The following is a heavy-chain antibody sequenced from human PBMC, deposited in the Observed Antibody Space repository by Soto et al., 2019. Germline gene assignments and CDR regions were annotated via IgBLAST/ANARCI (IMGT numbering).Heavy chain of an antibody. D-gene: IGHD3-16*01. V-gene: IGHV4-4*02. CDR3: ARVDQRGTTGVFDI. Sequence: QVQLQESGPGLVKPSGTLSLTCDVSGGSISSDNWWSWVRQPPGKGLEWIGEIYHGGNTNYNPSLKSRVTSSEAKSKRPFSLKLISVTAADTAVYYCARVDQRGTTGVFDIWGRGTMVSVSP. CDR1: GGSISSDNW. J-gene: IGHJ3*02. CDR2: IYHGGNT.